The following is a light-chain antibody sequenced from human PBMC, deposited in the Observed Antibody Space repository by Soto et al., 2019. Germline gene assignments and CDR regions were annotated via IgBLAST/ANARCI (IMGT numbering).Light chain of an antibody. CDR1: QSVSSSY. V-gene: IGKV3-20*01. CDR2: GAS. CDR3: QQYGSSTIT. J-gene: IGKJ5*01. Sequence: EIVLTQSPGTLSLSPGEGATLSCRASQSVSSSYLAWYQQKPGQAPRLLIYGASSRATGIPDRFSGSGSGTDFTLTISRLEPEDFAVYYCQQYGSSTITFGQGTRLEI.